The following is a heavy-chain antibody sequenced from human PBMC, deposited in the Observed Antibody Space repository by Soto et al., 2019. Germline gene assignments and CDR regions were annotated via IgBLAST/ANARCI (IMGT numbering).Heavy chain of an antibody. V-gene: IGHV5-51*01. CDR1: GYSFTSYW. CDR2: IYPGDSDT. D-gene: IGHD5-12*01. CDR3: ASLYGSRDGYNYKGAFAI. J-gene: IGHJ3*02. Sequence: GESLKISCKGSGYSFTSYWIGWVRQMPGKGLEWMGIIYPGDSDTRYSPSFQGQVTISADKSISTAYLQWSSLKASDTAMYYCASLYGSRDGYNYKGAFAICGQGTMVTVSS.